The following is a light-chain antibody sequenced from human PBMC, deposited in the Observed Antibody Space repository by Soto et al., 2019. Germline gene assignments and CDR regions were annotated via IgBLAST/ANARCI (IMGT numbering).Light chain of an antibody. CDR1: QSISSSY. CDR3: QQYGSSSWT. J-gene: IGKJ1*01. V-gene: IGKV3-20*01. Sequence: EVVMTQSPATLSVSPGKRATLSCRASQSISSSYLAWYQQRPGQAPRLLIYGASSRATGIPDRFSGSGSGTEFTLTISRLEPEDFAVYYYQQYGSSSWTFGQGTKVEIK. CDR2: GAS.